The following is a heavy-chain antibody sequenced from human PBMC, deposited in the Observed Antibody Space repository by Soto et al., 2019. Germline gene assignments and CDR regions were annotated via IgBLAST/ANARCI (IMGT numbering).Heavy chain of an antibody. CDR1: GFTFSSYG. J-gene: IGHJ4*02. D-gene: IGHD3-10*01. V-gene: IGHV3-30*18. Sequence: PGGSLRLSCAASGFTFSSYGMHWVRQAPGKGLEWVAVISYDGSNKYYADSVKGRFTISRDNSKNTLYLQMNSLRAEDTAVYYCAKGQNGLWFGESPADYWGQGTLVTVSS. CDR3: AKGQNGLWFGESPADY. CDR2: ISYDGSNK.